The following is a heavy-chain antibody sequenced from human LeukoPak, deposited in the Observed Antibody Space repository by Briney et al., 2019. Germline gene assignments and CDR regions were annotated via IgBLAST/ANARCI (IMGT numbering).Heavy chain of an antibody. J-gene: IGHJ4*02. CDR3: ARRYSSGWYPGYFDS. CDR2: IYYSGST. CDR1: GGSISSSSYY. V-gene: IGHV4-39*01. Sequence: SETLSLTCTVSGGSISSSSYYWGWIRQPPGKGLEWIGSIYYSGSTYYNPSLKSRVTISVDTSKNQFSLKLSSVTAADTAVYYCARRYSSGWYPGYFDSWGQGTLVTVSS. D-gene: IGHD6-19*01.